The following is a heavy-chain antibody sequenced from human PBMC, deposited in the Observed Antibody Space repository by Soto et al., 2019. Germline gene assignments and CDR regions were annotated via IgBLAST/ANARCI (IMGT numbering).Heavy chain of an antibody. CDR1: GGSFSGYY. V-gene: IGHV4-34*01. CDR3: AGAGLPYGSGSYGYYGMDV. D-gene: IGHD3-10*01. J-gene: IGHJ6*02. CDR2: INHSGST. Sequence: SETLSLTCAVYGGSFSGYYWSWIRQPPGKGLEWIGEINHSGSTNYNPSLKSRVTISVDTSKNQFSLKLSSVTAADTAVYYCAGAGLPYGSGSYGYYGMDVWGQGTTVTVSS.